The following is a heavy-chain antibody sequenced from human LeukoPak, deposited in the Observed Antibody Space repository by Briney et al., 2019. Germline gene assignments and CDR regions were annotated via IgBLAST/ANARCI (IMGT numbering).Heavy chain of an antibody. Sequence: SETLSLTCTVSGASISSSSYYWGWIRQPPGKGLEWIGSIYYSGSTYNNPSLKSRVTMSVDTSKNQFSLKLTAVTAADTAVYYCARGEYSSSSYFDYWGQGTLVTVSS. J-gene: IGHJ4*02. CDR1: GASISSSSYY. CDR3: ARGEYSSSSYFDY. D-gene: IGHD6-6*01. V-gene: IGHV4-39*01. CDR2: IYYSGST.